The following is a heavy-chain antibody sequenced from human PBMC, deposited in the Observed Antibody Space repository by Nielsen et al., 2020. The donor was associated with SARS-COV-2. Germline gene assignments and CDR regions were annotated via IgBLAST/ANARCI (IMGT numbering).Heavy chain of an antibody. V-gene: IGHV1-58*02. CDR3: AAAGFGESYYYYGMDV. CDR1: GFTFTSSA. Sequence: SVKVSCKASGFTFTSSAMQWVRQARGQRLEWIGWNVVGSGNTNYAQKFQERVTITRDMSTSTAYMELSSLRSEDTAVYYCAAAGFGESYYYYGMDVWGQGTTVTVSS. CDR2: NVVGSGNT. J-gene: IGHJ6*02. D-gene: IGHD3-10*01.